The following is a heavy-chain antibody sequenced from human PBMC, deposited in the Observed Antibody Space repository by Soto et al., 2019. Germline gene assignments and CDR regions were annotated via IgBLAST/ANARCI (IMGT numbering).Heavy chain of an antibody. CDR2: TYYRSKWYN. CDR1: GDSVSSNSAA. CDR3: ATTPGAAGTLEYWFDP. V-gene: IGHV6-1*01. J-gene: IGHJ5*02. Sequence: SQTLSLTCAISGDSVSSNSAAWNWIRQSPSRGLEWLGRTYYRSKWYNDYAVSVKSRITINPDTSKNQFSLQLNSVTPEDTAVYYCATTPGAAGTLEYWFDPWGQGTLVTVSS. D-gene: IGHD6-13*01.